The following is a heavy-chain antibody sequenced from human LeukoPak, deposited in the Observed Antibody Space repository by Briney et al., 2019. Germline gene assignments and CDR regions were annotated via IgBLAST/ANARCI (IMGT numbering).Heavy chain of an antibody. CDR1: GATFSSYA. Sequence: AVKVSCKASGATFSSYAISWVRQAPGQGLEWMGRIIPIFGTANYAQKFQGRVTITADKSTSTAYMELSSLRSEDTAVYYCARATLAVAGQVVDYWGQGTLVTVSS. CDR3: ARATLAVAGQVVDY. CDR2: IIPIFGTA. D-gene: IGHD6-19*01. J-gene: IGHJ4*02. V-gene: IGHV1-69*06.